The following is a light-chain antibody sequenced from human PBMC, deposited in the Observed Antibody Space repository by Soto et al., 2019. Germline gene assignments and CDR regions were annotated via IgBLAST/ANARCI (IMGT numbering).Light chain of an antibody. J-gene: IGLJ3*02. CDR2: QVT. V-gene: IGLV2-8*01. CDR3: SSYVVSYNWV. Sequence: QSALTQPPSASGSPGQSVTISCTGTSSDVGAYDYVSWFQQHPGKAPKLIIYQVTKRPSGVPDRFSGSKSGNTASLTVSGLQAEDEADYFCSSYVVSYNWVFGGGTKLTGL. CDR1: SSDVGAYDY.